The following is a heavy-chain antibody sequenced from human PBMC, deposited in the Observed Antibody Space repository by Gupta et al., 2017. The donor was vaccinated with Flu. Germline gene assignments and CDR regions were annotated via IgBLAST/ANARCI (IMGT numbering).Heavy chain of an antibody. Sequence: QVQLQESGPRLVKPSQTLSLTCTVSGVSIISGDYYWTWIRQQPGRGPEWLGYIHNNGDTYHNPSLRSRLTISIDTSKNQFFLTLMSVTAADTAAYYCAKSLLDTNGFERYYFDYWGQGSLVTVSS. D-gene: IGHD2-8*01. V-gene: IGHV4-31*03. CDR3: AKSLLDTNGFERYYFDY. J-gene: IGHJ4*01. CDR1: GVSIISGDYY. CDR2: IHNNGDT.